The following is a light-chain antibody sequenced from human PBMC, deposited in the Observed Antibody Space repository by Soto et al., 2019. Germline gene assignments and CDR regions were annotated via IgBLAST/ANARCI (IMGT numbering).Light chain of an antibody. CDR3: QQYKKWPRT. CDR1: QSVSSN. Sequence: EIVMTQSPATLSVSPGERATLSCRASQSVSSNFAWYQQKPGQAPRLFIYDASTRATGIPARFSGSGSGTEFTLTISSLQSEDFAVYYCQQYKKWPRTFGHGTKVDI. V-gene: IGKV3-15*01. CDR2: DAS. J-gene: IGKJ1*01.